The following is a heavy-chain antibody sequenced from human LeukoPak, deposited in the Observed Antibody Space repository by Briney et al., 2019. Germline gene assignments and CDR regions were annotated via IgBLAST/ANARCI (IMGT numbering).Heavy chain of an antibody. J-gene: IGHJ4*02. D-gene: IGHD3-10*01. CDR3: AKVDGSNWPDY. Sequence: GGSLRLSCAASGFTFSSYDMHWVRQATGKGLEWVSAIGTAGDTYYPGSVKGRFTISRENAKNSLYLQMNSLRAGDTAVYYCAKVDGSNWPDYWGQGTLVTVSS. CDR1: GFTFSSYD. CDR2: IGTAGDT. V-gene: IGHV3-13*01.